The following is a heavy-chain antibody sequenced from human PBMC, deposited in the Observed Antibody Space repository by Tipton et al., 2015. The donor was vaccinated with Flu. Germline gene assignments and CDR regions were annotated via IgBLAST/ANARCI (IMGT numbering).Heavy chain of an antibody. V-gene: IGHV4-38-2*02. CDR2: IYHSGIT. J-gene: IGHJ6*02. D-gene: IGHD1-7*01. CDR3: ARDRGEWNYEGDHYYNFGMDV. Sequence: TLSFTCAVTGYSISNGYYWGWIRQPPGKGLEWIGSIYHSGITYYNPSLKSRVTISVDTSKNLFSLKVTSVIAADTAVYYCARDRGEWNYEGDHYYNFGMDVWGQGTTVTVSS. CDR1: GYSISNGYY.